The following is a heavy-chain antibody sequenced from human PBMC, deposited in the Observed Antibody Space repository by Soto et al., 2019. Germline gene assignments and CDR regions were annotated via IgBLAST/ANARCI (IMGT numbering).Heavy chain of an antibody. D-gene: IGHD3-10*01. J-gene: IGHJ5*02. V-gene: IGHV4-59*01. CDR2: TFYTGYT. Sequence: SQTLCVRFTVSGASSNDYYGTWIRQPPGTGLAWIGYTFYTGYTNYNPSLTSRITISVDTSSNQFSLRLTSVTAADTAVSYCARERGQWFGDLLSHGWFDPWRQGSLVPVT. CDR1: GASSNDYY. CDR3: ARERGQWFGDLLSHGWFDP.